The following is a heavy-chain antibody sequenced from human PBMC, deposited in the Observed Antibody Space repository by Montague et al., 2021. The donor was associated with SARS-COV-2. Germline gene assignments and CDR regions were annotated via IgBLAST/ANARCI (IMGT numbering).Heavy chain of an antibody. D-gene: IGHD4-17*01. CDR3: ARDLTTVTTNYFDY. CDR2: ISSSSSYI. CDR1: GFTFSSYR. J-gene: IGHJ4*02. Sequence: SLRLSCAASGFTFSSYRMNWVRQAPGKGLEWVSSISSSSSYIYYADSVKGRFTISRDNAKNSLYLQMNSLRAEDTAVYCCARDLTTVTTNYFDYWGQGTLVTVSS. V-gene: IGHV3-21*01.